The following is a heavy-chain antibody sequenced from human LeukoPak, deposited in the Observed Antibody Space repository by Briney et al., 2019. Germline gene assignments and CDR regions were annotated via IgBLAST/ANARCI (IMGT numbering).Heavy chain of an antibody. J-gene: IGHJ3*02. CDR3: ARHGDIVVVPAAIRGSGAFDI. V-gene: IGHV3-30-3*01. CDR1: GFTFSSYA. Sequence: PGRSLRLSCAASGFTFSSYAMHWVRQAPGKGLEWVAVISYDGSNKYYADSVKGRFTISRDNSKNTLYLQMNSLRAEDTAVYYCARHGDIVVVPAAIRGSGAFDIWGQGTMVTVSS. CDR2: ISYDGSNK. D-gene: IGHD2-2*01.